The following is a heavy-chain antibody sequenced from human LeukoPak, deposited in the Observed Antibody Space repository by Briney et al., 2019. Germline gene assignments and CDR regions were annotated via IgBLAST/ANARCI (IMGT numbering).Heavy chain of an antibody. CDR2: INSDGSST. CDR1: GFTFSSYW. CDR3: ARDRYCSSTSCYRSADYYYYMDV. D-gene: IGHD2-2*02. Sequence: PGGSLRLSCAASGFTFSSYWMHWVRQAPGKGLVWVSRINSDGSSTSYADSVKGRFTISRDNAKNTLYLQMNSLRAEDTAVYYCARDRYCSSTSCYRSADYYYYMDVWGKGTTVTISS. V-gene: IGHV3-74*01. J-gene: IGHJ6*03.